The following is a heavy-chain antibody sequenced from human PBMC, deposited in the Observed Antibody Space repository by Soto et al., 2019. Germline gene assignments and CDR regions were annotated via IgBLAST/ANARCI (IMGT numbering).Heavy chain of an antibody. CDR3: ARAGRYCSSTSCYVEVPVDY. J-gene: IGHJ4*02. Sequence: GASVKVSCKASGGTFSSYTISWVRQAPGQGLEWMGRIIPILGIANYAQKFKGRVTITADKSTSTAYMELSSLRSEDTAVYYCARAGRYCSSTSCYVEVPVDYWGQGTLVTVSS. CDR1: GGTFSSYT. CDR2: IIPILGIA. V-gene: IGHV1-69*02. D-gene: IGHD2-2*01.